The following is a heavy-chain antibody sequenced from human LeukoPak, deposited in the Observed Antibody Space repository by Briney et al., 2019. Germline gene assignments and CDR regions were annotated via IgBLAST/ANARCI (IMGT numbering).Heavy chain of an antibody. V-gene: IGHV3-30-3*01. J-gene: IGHJ4*02. CDR1: GFTFSSYA. CDR3: ARANRPTKAGYFDY. CDR2: ISYDGSNK. D-gene: IGHD6-13*01. Sequence: GGSLRLSCAASGFTFSSYAMHWVRQAPGKGLEWVAVISYDGSNKYYADSVKGRFTISRDNSKNTLYLQMNSLRAEDTAVYYCARANRPTKAGYFDYWGQGTLVTVSS.